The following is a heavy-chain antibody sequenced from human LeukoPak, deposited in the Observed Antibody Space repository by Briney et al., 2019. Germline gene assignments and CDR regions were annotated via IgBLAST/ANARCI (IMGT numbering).Heavy chain of an antibody. J-gene: IGHJ4*02. CDR3: ANRGLSQGSFRDHHFDY. Sequence: GESHTHSSAGAAFTLSLYTTGCVRQAPRKGLEWVSTIIAIGSSTYYADSVKGRFTISRDNSKNTLCLQINRLRIEETGVYYCANRGLSQGSFRDHHFDYCGAGKLFTVSS. V-gene: IGHV3-23*01. D-gene: IGHD3-16*02. CDR1: AFTLSLYT. CDR2: IIAIGSST.